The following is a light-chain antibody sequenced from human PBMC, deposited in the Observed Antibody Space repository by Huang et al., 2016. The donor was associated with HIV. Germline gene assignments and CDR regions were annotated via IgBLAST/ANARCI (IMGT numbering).Light chain of an antibody. V-gene: IGKV3-15*01. Sequence: IVMTQSPATLSVSPGERVTLSCRANRSVSSNLAWYQQRPGQAPRLLIYGSSTRAPGIPARFSGGGSGTDFSLTISGLQSEDFALYYCHQYNNWLLSFGGGTRVDI. CDR3: HQYNNWLLS. J-gene: IGKJ4*01. CDR2: GSS. CDR1: RSVSSN.